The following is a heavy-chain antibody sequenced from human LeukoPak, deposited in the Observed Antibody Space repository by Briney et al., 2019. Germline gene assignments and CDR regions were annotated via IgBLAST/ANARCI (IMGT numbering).Heavy chain of an antibody. CDR1: GFTFSNYW. Sequence: AGGSLRLSCEASGFTFSNYWMHWVRQVPGKGLVWVSRIRSDGGDTTYADFVQGRFTISRDNVKNMLYLQMNSLRAEDTAVYYCARLAARQILGYYGMDVWGQGTTVTVSS. V-gene: IGHV3-74*01. CDR3: ARLAARQILGYYGMDV. J-gene: IGHJ6*02. CDR2: IRSDGGDT. D-gene: IGHD6-6*01.